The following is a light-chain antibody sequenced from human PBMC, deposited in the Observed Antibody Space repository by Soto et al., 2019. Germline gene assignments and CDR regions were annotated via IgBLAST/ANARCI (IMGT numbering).Light chain of an antibody. CDR1: DSDVGYSKF. CDR2: EVS. Sequence: QSALTQPASVSGSPGQSITISCAGTDSDVGYSKFVSWYQQHPRKAPQLLISEVSHRPSGVSFRFSGSKSGNTASLTISGLQAEDEADYYCSSYTTTRGQVFGSGTKLTVL. V-gene: IGLV2-14*01. J-gene: IGLJ1*01. CDR3: SSYTTTRGQV.